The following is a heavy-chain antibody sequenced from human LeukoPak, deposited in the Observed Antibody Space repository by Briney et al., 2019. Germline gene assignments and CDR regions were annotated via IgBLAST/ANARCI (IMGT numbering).Heavy chain of an antibody. D-gene: IGHD3-10*01. J-gene: IGHJ5*02. CDR1: GGSISSSSYY. CDR2: IYYSGST. V-gene: IGHV4-39*07. CDR3: ARGVGGYYGSGSYYGNWFDP. Sequence: SETLSLTCTVSGGSISSSSYYWGWIRQPPGKGLEWIGSIYYSGSTYYNPSLKSRVTISVDTSKNQFSLKLSSVTAADTAVYYCARGVGGYYGSGSYYGNWFDPWGQGTLVTVSS.